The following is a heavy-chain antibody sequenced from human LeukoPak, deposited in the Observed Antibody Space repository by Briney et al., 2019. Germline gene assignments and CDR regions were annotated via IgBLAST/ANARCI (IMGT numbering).Heavy chain of an antibody. CDR1: GGSISSGGYY. J-gene: IGHJ4*02. CDR3: ARGGNYDILTGYLVPFDY. Sequence: SQTLSLTCTVSGGSISSGGYYWSWMRQHPGKGLEWIGYIYYSGSTYYNPSLKSRVTISVDTSKNQFSLKLSSVTAADTAVYYCARGGNYDILTGYLVPFDYWGQGTLVTVSS. D-gene: IGHD3-9*01. CDR2: IYYSGST. V-gene: IGHV4-31*03.